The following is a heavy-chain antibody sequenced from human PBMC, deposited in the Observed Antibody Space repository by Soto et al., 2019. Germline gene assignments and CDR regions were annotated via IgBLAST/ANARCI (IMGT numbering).Heavy chain of an antibody. V-gene: IGHV1-58*01. CDR2: IVVGSGNT. Sequence: SVKVSCKASGFTFTSSAVQWVRQARGQRLEWIGWIVVGSGNTNYAQKFQERVTITRDMSTSTAYMELSSLRSEDTAVYYCAAGGDYYDSSGRPYYYYYGMDVWG. J-gene: IGHJ6*02. CDR3: AAGGDYYDSSGRPYYYYYGMDV. D-gene: IGHD3-22*01. CDR1: GFTFTSSA.